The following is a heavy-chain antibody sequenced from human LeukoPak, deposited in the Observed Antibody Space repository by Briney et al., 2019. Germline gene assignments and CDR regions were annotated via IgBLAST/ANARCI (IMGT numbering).Heavy chain of an antibody. CDR3: ARAGSSVNFWSGYDGGAFDI. CDR1: GGSISSYY. V-gene: IGHV4-59*08. CDR2: IYYSGST. D-gene: IGHD3-3*01. Sequence: SETLSLTCTVSGGSISSYYWSWIRQPPGKGLEWIGYIYYSGSTNYNPSLKSRVTISVDTSKNQFSLKLSSVTAADTAMYYCARAGSSVNFWSGYDGGAFDIWGQGTMVTVSS. J-gene: IGHJ3*02.